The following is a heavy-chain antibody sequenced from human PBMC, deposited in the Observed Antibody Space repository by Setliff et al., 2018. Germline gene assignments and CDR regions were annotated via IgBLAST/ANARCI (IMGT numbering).Heavy chain of an antibody. CDR3: ARDVFDFRTGQADP. CDR1: GFTFSDYE. V-gene: IGHV3-48*03. J-gene: IGHJ5*02. CDR2: ISSRGSTI. Sequence: GGSLRLSCAASGFTFSDYEMSWVRQAPGKGLEWLSYISSRGSTILNADSVKGRFTISRDNAKSSLYLQISSLRADDTAVYYCARDVFDFRTGQADPWGQGTLVTVSS. D-gene: IGHD3-3*01.